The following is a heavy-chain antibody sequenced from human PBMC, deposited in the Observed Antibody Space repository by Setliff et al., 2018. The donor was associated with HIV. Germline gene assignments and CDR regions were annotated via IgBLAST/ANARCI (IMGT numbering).Heavy chain of an antibody. CDR2: ISPYNGNT. CDR1: GYTFTNYP. J-gene: IGHJ5*02. V-gene: IGHV1-18*01. CDR3: ARGMDDSSSSVWYH. Sequence: ASVKVSCKTSGYTFTNYPIYWVRQAPGQRLEWMGWISPYNGNTNYAQKLQGRVTLTTDTSTSTVYMDLRSLRSDDTAVYYCARGMDDSSSSVWYHWGQGTLVTVSS. D-gene: IGHD6-6*01.